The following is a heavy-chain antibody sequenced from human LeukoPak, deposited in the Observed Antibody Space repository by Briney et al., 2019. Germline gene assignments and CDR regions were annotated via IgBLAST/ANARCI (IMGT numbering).Heavy chain of an antibody. CDR2: IYTSGST. Sequence: DPSETLSLTCTVSGGSISSYYWSWIRQPAGKGLEWIGRIYTSGSTNYNPSLKSRVTMSVDTSKNQFSLKLSSVTAADTAVYYCARDHPLPLYYDSSGYYLHDAFDIWGQGTMVTVSS. D-gene: IGHD3-22*01. V-gene: IGHV4-4*07. CDR1: GGSISSYY. J-gene: IGHJ3*02. CDR3: ARDHPLPLYYDSSGYYLHDAFDI.